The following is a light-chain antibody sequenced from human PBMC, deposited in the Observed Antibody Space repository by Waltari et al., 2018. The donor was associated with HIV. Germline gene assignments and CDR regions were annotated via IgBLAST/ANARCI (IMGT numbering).Light chain of an antibody. CDR1: RSNIGSNT. J-gene: IGLJ1*01. CDR3: AAWDDRLNGYV. V-gene: IGLV1-44*01. Sequence: QSVLTQPPSASGTPGQRVTISCSGSRSNIGSNTVSWYQQLPGTAPKLLIYSNTQRPSGVPARFSGSKSGTSASLAISGLQSEDEADYYCAAWDDRLNGYVFGTGTKGTVL. CDR2: SNT.